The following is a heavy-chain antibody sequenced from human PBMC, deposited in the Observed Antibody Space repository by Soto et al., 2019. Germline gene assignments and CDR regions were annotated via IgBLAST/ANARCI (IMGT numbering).Heavy chain of an antibody. CDR2: INDDGSRT. Sequence: QPGGSLRLSCAASGFTFSMYWMHWVRQVPGKGPEWVSRINDDGSRTNYADSVKGRFTISRDNAKNTLYLQMNDLRAEDTAVYYCTRGPGSTSTGTGAFWGQGTLVTVSS. CDR3: TRGPGSTSTGTGAF. D-gene: IGHD1-1*01. V-gene: IGHV3-74*01. J-gene: IGHJ4*02. CDR1: GFTFSMYW.